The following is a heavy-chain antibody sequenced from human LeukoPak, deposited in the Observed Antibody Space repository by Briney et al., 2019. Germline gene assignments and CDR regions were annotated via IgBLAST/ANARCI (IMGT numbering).Heavy chain of an antibody. CDR2: IYYRGST. CDR1: GGSISSSSYY. J-gene: IGHJ4*02. Sequence: SETLSLTCTVSGGSISSSSYYWGWIRQPPGKGLEWIGSIYYRGSTYYNPSLKSRVTISVDTSKNQFYLKLSSVTAADTAVYYCARRSVAHFDYWGQGTLVTVSS. D-gene: IGHD6-19*01. V-gene: IGHV4-39*01. CDR3: ARRSVAHFDY.